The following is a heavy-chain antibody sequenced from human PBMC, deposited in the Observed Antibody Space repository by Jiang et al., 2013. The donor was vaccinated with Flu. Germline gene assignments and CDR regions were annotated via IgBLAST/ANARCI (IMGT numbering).Heavy chain of an antibody. V-gene: IGHV2-5*01. J-gene: IGHJ4*02. D-gene: IGHD6-13*01. CDR3: AHSAGIAAAGKGVDY. Sequence: KPTQTLTLTCTFSGFSLSTSGVGVGWIRQPPGKALEWLALIYWNDDKRYSPSLKSRLTIIKDTSKNQVVLTMTNMDPVDTATYYCAHSAGIAAAGKGVDYWGQGTLVTVSS. CDR1: GFSLSTSGVG. CDR2: IYWNDDK.